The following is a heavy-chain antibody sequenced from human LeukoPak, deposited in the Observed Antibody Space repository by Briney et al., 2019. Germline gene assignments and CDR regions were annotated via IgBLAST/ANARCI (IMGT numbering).Heavy chain of an antibody. J-gene: IGHJ5*02. Sequence: SETLSLTRTVSGGSISSYYLSWIRQPPGKGLEWIGYIYYSGSTNYNPSLKSRVTISVDTSKNQFSLKLSSVTAADTAVYYCARCINGYSSGWYWFDPWGQGTLVTVSS. CDR2: IYYSGST. V-gene: IGHV4-59*08. CDR3: ARCINGYSSGWYWFDP. D-gene: IGHD6-19*01. CDR1: GGSISSYY.